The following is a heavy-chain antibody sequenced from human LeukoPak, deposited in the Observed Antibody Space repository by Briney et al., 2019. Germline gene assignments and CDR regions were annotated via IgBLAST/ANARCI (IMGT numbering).Heavy chain of an antibody. CDR1: GGPNSTYY. CDR2: IYYTWNT. Sequence: SETVSLTCIVSGGPNSTYYWSWIRQPPREGLEWIGYIYYTWNTNYNPSLKGRVTLSVDTFKDQLSLKLSSVTSADTAMYYCARGESWSGYYLDYWGPGTLVSVSS. D-gene: IGHD3-3*01. J-gene: IGHJ4*02. V-gene: IGHV4-59*01. CDR3: ARGESWSGYYLDY.